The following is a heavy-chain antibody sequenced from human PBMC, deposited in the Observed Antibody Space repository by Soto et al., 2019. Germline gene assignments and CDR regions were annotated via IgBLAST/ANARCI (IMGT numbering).Heavy chain of an antibody. J-gene: IGHJ4*02. CDR2: SYYSGYYSGST. Sequence: SETLSLTCTVSGDSVTSDSYFWSWIRQPPGKGLEWIGNSYYSGYYSGSTNHNPSLKSRVTVSVDTSKKQISLNLTSVTDADTAVYYCASVTFGGVVLAHWGQGTLVTVSS. CDR3: ASVTFGGVVLAH. D-gene: IGHD3-16*01. V-gene: IGHV4-61*01. CDR1: GDSVTSDSYF.